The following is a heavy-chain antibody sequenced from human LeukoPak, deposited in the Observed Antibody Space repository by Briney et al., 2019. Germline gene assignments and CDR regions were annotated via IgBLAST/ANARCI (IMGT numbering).Heavy chain of an antibody. CDR3: ASSGAYDFGNDY. CDR1: GFTVSNNY. CDR2: IYSGDNT. V-gene: IGHV3-66*01. Sequence: PGGSLRLSCAASGFTVSNNYMSWVRQAPGKGLEWVSVIYSGDNTYYADSVKGRFTISGDNSKNTLYLQMNSLRAEDTAVYYCASSGAYDFGNDYWGQGTLVTVSS. D-gene: IGHD5-12*01. J-gene: IGHJ4*02.